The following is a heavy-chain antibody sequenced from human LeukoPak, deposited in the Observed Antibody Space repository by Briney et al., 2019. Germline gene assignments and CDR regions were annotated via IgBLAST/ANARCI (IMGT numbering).Heavy chain of an antibody. CDR2: IYSGGST. CDR3: ARARVSYYDILTGYSGDAFDI. D-gene: IGHD3-9*01. V-gene: IGHV3-66*01. J-gene: IGHJ3*02. CDR1: GFTVSSNY. Sequence: PGGSLRLSCAASGFTVSSNYMSWVRQAPGKGLEWVSVIYSGGSTYYADSVKGRFTISRDNSKNTLYLQMNSLRAEDTAVYYCARARVSYYDILTGYSGDAFDIWGQGTMVTVSS.